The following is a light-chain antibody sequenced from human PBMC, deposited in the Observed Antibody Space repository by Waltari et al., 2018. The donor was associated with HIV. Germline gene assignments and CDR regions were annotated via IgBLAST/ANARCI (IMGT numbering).Light chain of an antibody. CDR3: KAWDSNLHV. J-gene: IGLJ1*01. Sequence: SYELTQPPFVSVSPGQTTSITCSGDRLGDKYVFWYGQKPGHSPVLVLYQDTKRPPGIPEVFLGTHSGDTATLTISGAQAVDEATYYCKAWDSNLHVCGSGTKVTVL. CDR1: RLGDKY. V-gene: IGLV3-1*01. CDR2: QDT.